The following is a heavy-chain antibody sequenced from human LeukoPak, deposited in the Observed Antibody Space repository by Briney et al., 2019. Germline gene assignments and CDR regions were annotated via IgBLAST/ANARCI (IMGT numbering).Heavy chain of an antibody. Sequence: SETLSLTCTVSGGSISSYYWSWIRQPAGKGLGWIGRIYTSGSTNYNPSLKSRVTMSVDTSKNQFSLKLSSVTAADTAVYYCARDLQVGAGRLGAFDIWGQGTMVTVSS. D-gene: IGHD1-26*01. CDR3: ARDLQVGAGRLGAFDI. CDR1: GGSISSYY. J-gene: IGHJ3*02. V-gene: IGHV4-4*07. CDR2: IYTSGST.